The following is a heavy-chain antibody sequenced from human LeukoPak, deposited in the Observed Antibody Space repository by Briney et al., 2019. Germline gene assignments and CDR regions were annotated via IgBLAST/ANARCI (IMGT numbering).Heavy chain of an antibody. V-gene: IGHV4-4*02. J-gene: IGHJ4*02. CDR3: AREGGPYRPLDY. CDR1: GGSITNTNY. Sequence: PSETLSLTCGVSGGSITNTNYWSWVRQPPGKGLEWIGEVNLQGSTNYNPSLMGRVAIAVDTSENHISLQLTSVTAADTAVYYCAREGGPYRPLDYSGQGTLVTVSS. CDR2: VNLQGST.